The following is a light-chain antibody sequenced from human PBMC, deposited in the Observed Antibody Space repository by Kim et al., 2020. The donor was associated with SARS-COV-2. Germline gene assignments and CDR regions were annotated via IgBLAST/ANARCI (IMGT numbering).Light chain of an antibody. Sequence: ASVGDRVTITCRASQSISSWLAWYQQKPGKAPKLLIYKASSLESGVPSRFSGSGSGTEFTLTISSLQPDDFATYYCQQYNSFSFTFGPGTKVDIK. CDR1: QSISSW. V-gene: IGKV1-5*03. CDR3: QQYNSFSFT. CDR2: KAS. J-gene: IGKJ3*01.